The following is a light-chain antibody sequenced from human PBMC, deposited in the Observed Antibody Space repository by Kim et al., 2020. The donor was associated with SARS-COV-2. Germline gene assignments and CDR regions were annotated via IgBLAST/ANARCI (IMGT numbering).Light chain of an antibody. V-gene: IGLV1-40*01. CDR2: GNT. CDR3: QSYDSSPYVV. Sequence: GQRVTISGRGSSSNIGAGHDVHWYRHIFGTAPKLLIYGNTNRPSGVSDRFSASKSGTSASLVITGLQTEDEAEYYCQSYDSSPYVVFGGGTQLTVL. CDR1: SSNIGAGHD. J-gene: IGLJ2*01.